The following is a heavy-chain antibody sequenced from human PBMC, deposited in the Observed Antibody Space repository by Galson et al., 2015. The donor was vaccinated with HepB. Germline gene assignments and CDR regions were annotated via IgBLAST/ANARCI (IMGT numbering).Heavy chain of an antibody. Sequence: SLRLSCAASGFTFNSYAINWVRQAPGKGLEWVSSISGSGGRTHYADSVKGRFTISRDNSKNTLYLQMNSLRAEDTAVYYCAKGWSAVFYDMDVWGQGTTVTVFS. CDR3: AKGWSAVFYDMDV. V-gene: IGHV3-23*01. CDR1: GFTFNSYA. D-gene: IGHD2-8*01. J-gene: IGHJ6*02. CDR2: ISGSGGRT.